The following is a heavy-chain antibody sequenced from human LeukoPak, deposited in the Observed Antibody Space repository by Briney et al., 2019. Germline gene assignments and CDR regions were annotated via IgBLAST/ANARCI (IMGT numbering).Heavy chain of an antibody. CDR3: ARGAIAAAGTYYFDH. V-gene: IGHV3-48*02. D-gene: IGHD6-13*01. J-gene: IGHJ4*02. CDR1: GFTFSSYN. Sequence: GGSLRLSCAASGFTFSSYNMNWVRQAPGKGLEWVSFISSHSSTIYYADSVKGRFTISRDNTKNSLYLQMKSLRDENTAVYYCARGAIAAAGTYYFDHWGQGTLVTVSS. CDR2: ISSHSSTI.